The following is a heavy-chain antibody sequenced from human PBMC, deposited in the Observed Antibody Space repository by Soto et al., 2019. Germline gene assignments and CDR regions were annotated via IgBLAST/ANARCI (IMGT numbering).Heavy chain of an antibody. V-gene: IGHV3-23*01. CDR1: GLTFSSHA. J-gene: IGHJ6*02. Sequence: EVQLLESGGGLVQPGGSLRLSCAASGLTFSSHAMSWVRQAPGKGLQWVSAISGSGGVTYYADSVKGRFTISRDNSKNTLYLQMNSLRAEDTAVYYCPKNITVTTPHYGMDVWGQGTTVTVSS. CDR3: PKNITVTTPHYGMDV. CDR2: ISGSGGVT. D-gene: IGHD4-17*01.